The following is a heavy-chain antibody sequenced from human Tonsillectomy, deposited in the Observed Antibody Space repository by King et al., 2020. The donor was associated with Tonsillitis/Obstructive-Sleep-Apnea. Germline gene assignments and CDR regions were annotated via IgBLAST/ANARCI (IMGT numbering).Heavy chain of an antibody. D-gene: IGHD2-2*02. CDR2: ISYDGSNK. J-gene: IGHJ4*02. V-gene: IGHV3-30*04. Sequence: VQLVESGGGVVQPGRSLRLSCAASGFTFSSYAMHWVRQAPGKGLEWVAVISYDGSNKYYVDSVKGRFTISRDNSKNTLYLQMNSLRAEDTAVYFCAVDLPIVVFPVAIKWGFDYWGQGTLVTVSS. CDR1: GFTFSSYA. CDR3: AVDLPIVVFPVAIKWGFDY.